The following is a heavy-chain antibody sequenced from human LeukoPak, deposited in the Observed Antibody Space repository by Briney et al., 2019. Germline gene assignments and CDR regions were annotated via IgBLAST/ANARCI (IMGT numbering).Heavy chain of an antibody. Sequence: GGSLRLSCSASGFVFSIYTMYWVRQTPGKGPEYVSTISGSGNGFSIYYADSVKGRFTISRDDSKSILYLQMNGLRSEDTAVYYCVKDFGRVRGTPDSWGQGTLVTVSS. CDR2: ISGSGNGFSI. J-gene: IGHJ5*01. D-gene: IGHD3-16*01. CDR3: VKDFGRVRGTPDS. V-gene: IGHV3-64D*06. CDR1: GFVFSIYT.